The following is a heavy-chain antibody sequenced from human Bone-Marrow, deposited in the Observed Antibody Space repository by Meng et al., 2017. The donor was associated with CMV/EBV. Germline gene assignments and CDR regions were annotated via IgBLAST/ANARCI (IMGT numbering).Heavy chain of an antibody. CDR3: ASLLRPEGPCYYYYYGMDV. Sequence: SETLSLTCAVYGGSFSGYYWSWIRQPPGKGLEWIGEINHSGSTNYNPSLKSRVTISVDTSKNQFSLKLSSVTAADTAVYYCASLLRPEGPCYYYYYGMDVWGQGTTVTVSS. CDR2: INHSGST. J-gene: IGHJ6*02. V-gene: IGHV4-34*01. CDR1: GGSFSGYY. D-gene: IGHD3-3*01.